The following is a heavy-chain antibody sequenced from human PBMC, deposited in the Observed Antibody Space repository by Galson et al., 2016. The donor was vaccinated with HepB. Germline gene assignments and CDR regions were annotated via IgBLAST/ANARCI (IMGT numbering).Heavy chain of an antibody. CDR2: IWYDGSNK. Sequence: SLRHSCAASGFTFSNNGMHWVRQAPGKGLEWVAVIWYDGSNKYYADSVKGRFTISRDNSTNTLYRQMNRLRAEDTAVYYCARDGYVWGSYRPSRYYHYYMDVWGKGTTVTVSS. V-gene: IGHV3-33*01. D-gene: IGHD3-16*02. CDR3: ARDGYVWGSYRPSRYYHYYMDV. J-gene: IGHJ6*03. CDR1: GFTFSNNG.